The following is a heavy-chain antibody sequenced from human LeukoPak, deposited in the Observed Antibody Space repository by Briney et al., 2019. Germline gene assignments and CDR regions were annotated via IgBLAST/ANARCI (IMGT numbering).Heavy chain of an antibody. CDR2: ISSSSSYT. Sequence: GGSLRLSCAASGFTFSDYYMSWIRQAPGKGLEWVSYISSSSSYTNYADSVKDRFTISRDNAKNSLYLQMNSLRAEDTALYYCAREGIEARRPDYWGQGTLVTVSS. D-gene: IGHD6-6*01. V-gene: IGHV3-11*06. J-gene: IGHJ4*02. CDR1: GFTFSDYY. CDR3: AREGIEARRPDY.